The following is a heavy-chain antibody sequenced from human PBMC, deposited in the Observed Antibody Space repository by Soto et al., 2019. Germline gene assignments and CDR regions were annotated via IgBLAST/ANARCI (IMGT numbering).Heavy chain of an antibody. CDR2: ISGSGGST. V-gene: IGHV3-23*01. Sequence: GGSLRLSCAASGFTFSSYAMSWVRQAPGKGLEWVSAISGSGGSTYYADSVKGRFTISRDNSKNTLYLHMNSLRAEDTAVYYCAKDSTIFGVVIRSMDVWGQGTTVTVSS. CDR3: AKDSTIFGVVIRSMDV. J-gene: IGHJ6*02. CDR1: GFTFSSYA. D-gene: IGHD3-3*01.